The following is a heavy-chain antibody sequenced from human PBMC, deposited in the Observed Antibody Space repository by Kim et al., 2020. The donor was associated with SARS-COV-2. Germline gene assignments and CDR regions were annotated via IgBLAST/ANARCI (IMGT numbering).Heavy chain of an antibody. J-gene: IGHJ6*02. CDR1: GGTFSSCA. D-gene: IGHD3-10*01. V-gene: IGHV1-69*13. Sequence: SVKVSCKASGGTFSSCAISWVRQAPGQGLEWMGGIIPIFGTANYAQKFQGRVTITADESTSTAYMELSSLRSEDTAVYYCARVSLNGSGSGEYYYGMDVWGQGTTVTVSS. CDR3: ARVSLNGSGSGEYYYGMDV. CDR2: IIPIFGTA.